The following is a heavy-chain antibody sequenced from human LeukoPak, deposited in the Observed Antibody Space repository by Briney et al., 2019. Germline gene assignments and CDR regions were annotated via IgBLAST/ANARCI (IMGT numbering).Heavy chain of an antibody. J-gene: IGHJ4*03. D-gene: IGHD2-15*01. CDR3: ASRSLTLAAARCFDD. CDR2: IDHRGVS. Sequence: SETLSLTRALRRESFSAYFWSWIRQVPRKGLEWIGEIDHRGVSTYNPSLKSRATMLVDTSNNHFSLSLTSVTAADTATYYCASRSLTLAAARCFDDWGQGTVVTVSS. V-gene: IGHV4-34*01. CDR1: RESFSAYF.